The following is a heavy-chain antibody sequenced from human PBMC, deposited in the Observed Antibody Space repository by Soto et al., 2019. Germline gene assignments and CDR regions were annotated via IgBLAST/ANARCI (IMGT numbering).Heavy chain of an antibody. CDR1: GGSISSGDYY. J-gene: IGHJ5*02. CDR2: IYYSGST. CDR3: ARGKYYSSSWYDANNWFDP. Sequence: QVQLQESGPGLVKPSQTLSLTCTVSGGSISSGDYYWSWIRQPPGKGLEWIGYIYYSGSTYYNPSLKSRVTISVYTSKNQFSLKLSSVTAAHTAVYYCARGKYYSSSWYDANNWFDPWGQGTLVTVSS. V-gene: IGHV4-30-4*01. D-gene: IGHD6-13*01.